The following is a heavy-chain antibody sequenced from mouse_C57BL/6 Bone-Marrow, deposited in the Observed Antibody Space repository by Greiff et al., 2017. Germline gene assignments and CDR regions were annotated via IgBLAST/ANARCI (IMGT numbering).Heavy chain of an antibody. D-gene: IGHD1-1*01. V-gene: IGHV1-81*01. CDR2: IYPRSGNT. CDR1: GYTFTSYG. CDR3: ARRAYYGSSYGY. J-gene: IGHJ2*01. Sequence: QVQLQQSGAELARPGASVKLSCKASGYTFTSYGISWVKQRTGQGLEWIGAIYPRSGNTYYNEKFKGKATLTADKSSSTAYMELRSLTSEDSAVYFCARRAYYGSSYGYWGQGTTLTVSS.